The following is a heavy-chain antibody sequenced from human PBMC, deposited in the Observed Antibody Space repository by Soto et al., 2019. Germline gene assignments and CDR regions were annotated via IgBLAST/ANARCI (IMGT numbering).Heavy chain of an antibody. CDR1: GGSISSNIYH. CDR3: ARLSTGNYIMYH. Sequence: QLQLQESGPGLVKSSETLSLTCSVSGGSISSNIYHWTWIRQSPGKGLEWIASIHFSGNSFYNPSLKRRVTVSVATSRSQFSLRLSFVTAADTAVYYCARLSTGNYIMYHWGQGTLVTVSS. V-gene: IGHV4-39*01. J-gene: IGHJ4*02. CDR2: IHFSGNS. D-gene: IGHD3-9*01.